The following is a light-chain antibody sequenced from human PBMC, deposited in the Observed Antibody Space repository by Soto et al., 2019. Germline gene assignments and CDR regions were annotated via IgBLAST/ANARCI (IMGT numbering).Light chain of an antibody. CDR1: SSDVGGYIL. CDR3: CSYVGSDTYVI. J-gene: IGLJ2*01. CDR2: EGR. V-gene: IGLV2-23*01. Sequence: QSALTQPASVSGSPGQSITISCTGTSSDVGGYILVSWYQLHPDKATKLMIYEGRKRPSGVSNRFSGSKSGNTASLTISGLQPEDEAHYYCCSYVGSDTYVIFGGGTKVTVL.